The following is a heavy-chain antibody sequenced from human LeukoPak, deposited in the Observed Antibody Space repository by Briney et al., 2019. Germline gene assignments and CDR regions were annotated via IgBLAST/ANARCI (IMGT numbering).Heavy chain of an antibody. CDR1: GYTFTDYY. CDR2: INPNSGGT. CDR3: ARGLVIDTRPVGGY. V-gene: IGHV1-2*02. J-gene: IGHJ4*02. D-gene: IGHD2-21*01. Sequence: ASAKVSCKASGYTFTDYYIHWVRQAPGQGLEWMGWINPNSGGTNYAQKFQCRVTMTRDTSISTAYMELSRLRSDDTAVYYCARGLVIDTRPVGGYWGQGTLVTVSS.